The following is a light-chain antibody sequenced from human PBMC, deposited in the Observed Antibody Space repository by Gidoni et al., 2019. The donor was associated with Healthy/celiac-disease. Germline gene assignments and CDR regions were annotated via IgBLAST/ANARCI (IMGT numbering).Light chain of an antibody. CDR3: QQYNSYSRT. Sequence: DSQMTQSPSTLSASVGDRVTITCRASQSISSWLAWYQQKPGKAPKLLIYKASSLASGVPSRFSGSGSGTEFTLTISTLQPYDFATYYCQQYNSYSRTFGQGTKVEIK. V-gene: IGKV1-5*03. J-gene: IGKJ1*01. CDR2: KAS. CDR1: QSISSW.